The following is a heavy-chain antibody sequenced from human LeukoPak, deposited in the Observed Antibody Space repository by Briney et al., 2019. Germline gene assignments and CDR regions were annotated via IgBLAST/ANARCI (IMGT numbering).Heavy chain of an antibody. V-gene: IGHV3-21*01. CDR2: ISSSSSYI. CDR3: ARDNYDSSGYYPGQDY. D-gene: IGHD3-22*01. CDR1: GFTFSSYW. Sequence: PGGSLRLSCAASGFTFSSYWMNWVRQAPGKGLDWVSSISSSSSYIYYADSVKGRFTISRDNAKNSLYLQMNSLRAEDTAVYYCARDNYDSSGYYPGQDYWGQGTLVTVSS. J-gene: IGHJ4*02.